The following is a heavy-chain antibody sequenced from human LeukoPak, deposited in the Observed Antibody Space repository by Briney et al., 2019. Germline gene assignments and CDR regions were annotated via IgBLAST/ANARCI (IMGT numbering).Heavy chain of an antibody. J-gene: IGHJ3*02. CDR3: ARVSGIAVAGNDAFDI. CDR2: ISAYNGNT. Sequence: APVKVSCKASGYTFTSYGISWVRQAPGQGLEWMGWISAYNGNTNYAQKLQGRVTMTTDTSTSTAYMELRSLRSDDTAVYYCARVSGIAVAGNDAFDIWGQGTMVTVSS. CDR1: GYTFTSYG. V-gene: IGHV1-18*01. D-gene: IGHD6-19*01.